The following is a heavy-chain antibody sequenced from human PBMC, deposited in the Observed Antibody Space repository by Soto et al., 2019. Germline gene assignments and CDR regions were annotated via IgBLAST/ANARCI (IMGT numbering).Heavy chain of an antibody. Sequence: GGSLRLSCVASGFTFSDYNMNWVRQAPGKGLEWVSFISGRSNTIYYADSVKGRFTISRDNAKNSLYLLMNSLRAEDTAVYYCTREGDGSGFFSDYWGQGTLVTVSS. CDR2: ISGRSNTI. V-gene: IGHV3-48*01. D-gene: IGHD3-22*01. CDR1: GFTFSDYN. J-gene: IGHJ4*02. CDR3: TREGDGSGFFSDY.